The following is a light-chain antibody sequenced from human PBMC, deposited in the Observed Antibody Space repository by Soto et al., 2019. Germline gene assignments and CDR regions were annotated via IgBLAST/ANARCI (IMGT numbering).Light chain of an antibody. CDR1: ESVRNNS. J-gene: IGKJ2*01. CDR3: HHYGYGADT. CDR2: GAS. Sequence: LILTQSPGTLSLSPGERATLSCRASESVRNNSLAWYQQHPGQAPRLLIFGASSRATGIPDRFTGTGSGGNFSLTISRLEPDDSAVYFCHHYGYGADTFGQGTKLEIK. V-gene: IGKV3-20*01.